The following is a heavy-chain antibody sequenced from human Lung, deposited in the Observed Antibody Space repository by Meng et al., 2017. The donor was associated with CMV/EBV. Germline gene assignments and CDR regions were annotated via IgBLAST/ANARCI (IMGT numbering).Heavy chain of an antibody. D-gene: IGHD3-16*01. V-gene: IGHV3-21*01. J-gene: IGHJ4*02. CDR2: ISSSSSHI. CDR1: GFTFSSYT. CDR3: ARDWGPFDF. Sequence: GESLKISCAASGFTFSSYTMDWVRQAPGKGLEWVSSISSSSSHIYYTDSVKGRFTISRDNAENSLYLQMNSLRAEDTAVYYCARDWGPFDFWGQGPLVTCAS.